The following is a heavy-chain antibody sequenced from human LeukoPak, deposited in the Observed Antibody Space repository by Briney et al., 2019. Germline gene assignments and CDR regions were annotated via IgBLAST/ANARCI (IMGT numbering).Heavy chain of an antibody. V-gene: IGHV4-4*09. CDR3: ATQETYYDFWSGYHNWFDP. Sequence: SETLSLTCTVSGGSISSYYWSWIRQPPGKGLEWIGYIYTSGSTNYNPSLKSRVTISVDTSKNQSSLKLSSVTAADTAVYYCATQETYYDFWSGYHNWFDPWGQGTLVTVSS. J-gene: IGHJ5*02. CDR2: IYTSGST. D-gene: IGHD3-3*01. CDR1: GGSISSYY.